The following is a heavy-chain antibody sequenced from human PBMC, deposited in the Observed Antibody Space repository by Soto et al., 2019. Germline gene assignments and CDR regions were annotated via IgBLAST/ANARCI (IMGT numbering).Heavy chain of an antibody. D-gene: IGHD5-12*01. CDR1: GGSFSGYY. Sequence: SETLSLTCAVYGGSFSGYYWSWIRQPPGKGLEWIGEINHSGSTNYNPSLKSRVTISVDTSKNQFSLKLSSVTAADTAVYYCARGPGVASNYWGQGTLVTVS. V-gene: IGHV4-34*01. J-gene: IGHJ4*02. CDR3: ARGPGVASNY. CDR2: INHSGST.